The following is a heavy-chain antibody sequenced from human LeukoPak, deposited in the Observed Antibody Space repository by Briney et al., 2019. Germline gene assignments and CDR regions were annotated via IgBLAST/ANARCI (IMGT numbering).Heavy chain of an antibody. Sequence: LTGGSPRLSCAASGFTFSSYAMSWVRQAPGKGLEWVSAISGSGGSTYYADSVKGRFTISRDNSKNTLYLQMNSLRAEDTAVYYCAKATRFYYFDYWGQGTLVTVSS. J-gene: IGHJ4*02. CDR1: GFTFSSYA. CDR3: AKATRFYYFDY. V-gene: IGHV3-23*01. CDR2: ISGSGGST.